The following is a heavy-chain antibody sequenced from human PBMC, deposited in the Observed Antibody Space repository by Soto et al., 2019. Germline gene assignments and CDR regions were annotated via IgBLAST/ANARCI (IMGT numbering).Heavy chain of an antibody. Sequence: QLVESGGDLVLPGGSLRLSCVASGVSISGYWMDWVRQVPGKGLVWVSRINGDGTSTTYADSVKGRFTISRDSAKDTVDLQMTSLRAEDTAVYYCARPYCSGTTCYSPPDYWGQGTLVTVSS. J-gene: IGHJ4*02. V-gene: IGHV3-74*01. CDR1: GVSISGYW. D-gene: IGHD2-2*01. CDR3: ARPYCSGTTCYSPPDY. CDR2: INGDGTST.